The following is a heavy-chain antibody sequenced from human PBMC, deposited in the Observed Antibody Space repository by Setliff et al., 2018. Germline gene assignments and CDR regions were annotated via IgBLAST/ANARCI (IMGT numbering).Heavy chain of an antibody. J-gene: IGHJ3*01. Sequence: KASETLSLTCTVSGVSISSFYWSWIRQPAGRGLEWIGRIYTTGRTNYNPSLKSRVTISLDMSKNQFSLKLSSVTAADTAVYYCARGAYGFDVWGQGTMVTVS. CDR3: ARGAYGFDV. CDR1: GVSISSFY. CDR2: IYTTGRT. V-gene: IGHV4-4*07.